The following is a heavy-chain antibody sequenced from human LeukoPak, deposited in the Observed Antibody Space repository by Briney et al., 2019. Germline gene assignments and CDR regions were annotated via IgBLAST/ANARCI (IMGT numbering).Heavy chain of an antibody. CDR3: ASRYCSGGSCHSGWGAGFDP. Sequence: GGSLRLSCAASGFTFSSYSMNWVRQAPGKGLEWVSSISSSSSYIYYADSVKGRFTISRDNAKNSLYLQMNSLRAEDTAVYYCASRYCSGGSCHSGWGAGFDPWGQGTLVTVSS. D-gene: IGHD2-15*01. CDR1: GFTFSSYS. J-gene: IGHJ5*02. V-gene: IGHV3-21*01. CDR2: ISSSSSYI.